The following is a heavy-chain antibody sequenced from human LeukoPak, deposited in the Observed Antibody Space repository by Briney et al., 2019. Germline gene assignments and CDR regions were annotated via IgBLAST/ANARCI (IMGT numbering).Heavy chain of an antibody. CDR3: ARAPSGSYGKQGYFQH. CDR1: GYTFTSYA. CDR2: INAGNGNT. Sequence: ASVKVSCKASGYTFTSYAMHWVRQAPGQRLEWMGWINAGNGNTKYSQKFQGRVTITRDTSASTAYMELSSLRSEDTAVYYCARAPSGSYGKQGYFQHWGQGTLVTVSS. V-gene: IGHV1-3*01. J-gene: IGHJ1*01. D-gene: IGHD3-10*01.